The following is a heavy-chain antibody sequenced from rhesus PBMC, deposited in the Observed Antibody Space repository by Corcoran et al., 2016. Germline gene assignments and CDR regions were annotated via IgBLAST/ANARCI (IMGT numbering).Heavy chain of an antibody. D-gene: IGHD3-9*01. Sequence: QLQLQESGPGLVKPSETLSVTCAVSGGSISSSYWSWIRQAPGKGLEWIGYIYGSGSSTNNNPSLKSRVTLSVDTSKNQLSLKLSSVTAADTAVYYCARADYEDDYGYYYSDYWGQGVLVTVSS. CDR2: IYGSGSST. V-gene: IGHV4-169*01. J-gene: IGHJ4*01. CDR3: ARADYEDDYGYYYSDY. CDR1: GGSISSSY.